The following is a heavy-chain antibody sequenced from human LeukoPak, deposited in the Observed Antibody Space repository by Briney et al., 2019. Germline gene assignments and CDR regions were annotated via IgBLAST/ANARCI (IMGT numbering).Heavy chain of an antibody. D-gene: IGHD3-9*01. Sequence: PSETLSLTCSVSGVSISIGDYYWSWIRQPPGKGLEWIVHISYSGTTHYNPSLKSRVTISADASKNHFSLKMSSVTAADTAVYYCARDENHYDILTGYYNVDYHFGIYVWGQGTTVTVSS. CDR1: GVSISIGDYY. V-gene: IGHV4-30-4*01. CDR2: ISYSGTT. J-gene: IGHJ6*02. CDR3: ARDENHYDILTGYYNVDYHFGIYV.